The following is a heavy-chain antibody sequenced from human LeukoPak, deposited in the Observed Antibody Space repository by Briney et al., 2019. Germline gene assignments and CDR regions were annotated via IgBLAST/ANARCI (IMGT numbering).Heavy chain of an antibody. CDR3: ARDLNAAAGTPGGVY. V-gene: IGHV3-21*01. Sequence: PGVSLRLSCAASGFTFSSYSMNCVRQAPGKGLEWVSSISSSSSYIYYADSVKGRFTISRDNAKNSLYLQMNHLRAEDTAVYYCARDLNAAAGTPGGVYWGQGTLVTVSS. D-gene: IGHD6-13*01. J-gene: IGHJ4*02. CDR2: ISSSSSYI. CDR1: GFTFSSYS.